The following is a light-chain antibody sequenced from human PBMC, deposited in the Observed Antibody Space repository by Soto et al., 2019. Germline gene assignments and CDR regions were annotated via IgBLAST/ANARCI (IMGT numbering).Light chain of an antibody. Sequence: QSALTQPASVSASPGQSIAISCTGTDSDIGGYDHVSWYQQHPGKAPKLLIYDVTNRPSGVSSRFSGSKAGRTASLTISGLQTEDEADYYCSSHTSSTALVLGTGTKLTV. CDR2: DVT. V-gene: IGLV2-14*03. J-gene: IGLJ1*01. CDR1: DSDIGGYDH. CDR3: SSHTSSTALV.